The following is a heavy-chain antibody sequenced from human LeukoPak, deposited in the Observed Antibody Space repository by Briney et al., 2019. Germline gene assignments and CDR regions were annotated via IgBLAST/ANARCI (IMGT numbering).Heavy chain of an antibody. V-gene: IGHV3-30*02. CDR2: IRYDGSNK. CDR1: GFTFSSYG. CDR3: AKDGGDSSGYYLFDI. D-gene: IGHD3-22*01. Sequence: PGGSLRLSCAASGFTFSSYGMHWVRQAPGKGLEWVAFIRYDGSNKYYADSVKGRFTISRDNSKNTLYLQMNSLRAEDTAVYYCAKDGGDSSGYYLFDIWGQGTMVTVSS. J-gene: IGHJ3*02.